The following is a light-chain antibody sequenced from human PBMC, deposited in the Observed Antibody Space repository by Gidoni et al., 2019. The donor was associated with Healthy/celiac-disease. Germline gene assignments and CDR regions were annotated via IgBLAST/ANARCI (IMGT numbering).Light chain of an antibody. Sequence: DIVMTQSPLPLPVTPGEPASIPCRSSQSLLLSNGYNYLDWYLQKPGQSPQLLIYLGSNRASGVPDRFSGSGSGTDFTLKISRVEAEDVGVYYCMQALQTPLTFGGGTKVEIK. J-gene: IGKJ4*01. CDR3: MQALQTPLT. CDR2: LGS. CDR1: QSLLLSNGYNY. V-gene: IGKV2-28*01.